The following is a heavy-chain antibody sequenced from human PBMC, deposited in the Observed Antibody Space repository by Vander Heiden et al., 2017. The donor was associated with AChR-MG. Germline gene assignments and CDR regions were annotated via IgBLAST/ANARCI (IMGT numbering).Heavy chain of an antibody. CDR1: GSTFSSYW. V-gene: IGHV3-7*01. J-gene: IGHJ4*02. Sequence: EVQLVESWGVLVQPGGSLRPSGAASGSTFSSYWMSWVRQAPGKGMEWVANIKQDGSEKYYVDSVKGRFTISRDNAKNSLYLQMNSLRAEDTAGYYCANHIYWGQGTLVTVSS. CDR2: IKQDGSEK. CDR3: ANHIY. D-gene: IGHD2-21*01.